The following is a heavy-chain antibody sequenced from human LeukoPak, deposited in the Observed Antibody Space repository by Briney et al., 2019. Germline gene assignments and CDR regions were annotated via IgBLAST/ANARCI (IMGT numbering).Heavy chain of an antibody. V-gene: IGHV4-59*01. Sequence: SETLSLTCIVSGGSISGSYWSWIRQPPGKGLEWIGYVYYRGNTNYNPSLKSRVTISVDVSKNQFSLKLRSVTAADSAVYYCARTGYSSDYYGMDVWGQGTTVTVS. CDR3: ARTGYSSDYYGMDV. CDR1: GGSISGSY. CDR2: VYYRGNT. J-gene: IGHJ6*02. D-gene: IGHD6-19*01.